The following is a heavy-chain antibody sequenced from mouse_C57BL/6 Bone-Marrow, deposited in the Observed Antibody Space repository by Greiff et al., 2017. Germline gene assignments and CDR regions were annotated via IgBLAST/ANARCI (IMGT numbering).Heavy chain of an antibody. V-gene: IGHV14-4*01. J-gene: IGHJ2*01. CDR2: IDPELGDT. CDR3: SSFDGNYFDF. D-gene: IGHD2-3*01. Sequence: VQLQQSGAELVRPGASVKLSCTASGFNIKDDYIHWVKQRPEQGLEWIGWIDPELGDTEYASKFQGKATITSDTSSNTAYLQRSSLTSEDTAVYYCSSFDGNYFDFWGQGTPLTVAS. CDR1: GFNIKDDY.